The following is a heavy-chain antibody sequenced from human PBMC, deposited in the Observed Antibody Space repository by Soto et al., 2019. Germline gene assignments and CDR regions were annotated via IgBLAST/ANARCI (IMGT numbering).Heavy chain of an antibody. D-gene: IGHD3-10*01. Sequence: GESLKISCKGSGYSFTSYWIGWVRQMPGKGLEWMGIIYPGDSDTRYSPSFQGQVTISADKSISTAYLQWSSLKASDTAMYYCARLGGLLGYYYGMDVWRQVTTVTSSS. V-gene: IGHV5-51*01. CDR2: IYPGDSDT. J-gene: IGHJ6*02. CDR1: GYSFTSYW. CDR3: ARLGGLLGYYYGMDV.